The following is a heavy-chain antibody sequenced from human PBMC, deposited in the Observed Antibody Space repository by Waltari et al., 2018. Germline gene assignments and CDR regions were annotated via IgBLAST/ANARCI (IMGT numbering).Heavy chain of an antibody. J-gene: IGHJ4*02. Sequence: EVQLVESGGGLVQPGGSLRLSCAASGFTFSHFWMDWVRQAPGKGLEWVANIKEEGSERHYIDSVKGRFTISRDNAKNLLYLEMNSLRAGDTAVYYCSVSLNSWGQGTLVTVSS. V-gene: IGHV3-7*01. CDR3: SVSLNS. CDR2: IKEEGSER. CDR1: GFTFSHFW.